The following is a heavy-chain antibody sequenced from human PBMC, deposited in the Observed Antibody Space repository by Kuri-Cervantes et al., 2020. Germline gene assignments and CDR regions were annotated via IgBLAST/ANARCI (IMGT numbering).Heavy chain of an antibody. D-gene: IGHD1-26*01. J-gene: IGHJ5*02. CDR2: IRSKAYGGTT. Sequence: GESLKISCTASGFTFGDYAMSWVRQAPGKGLEWVGFIRSKAYGGTTEYAASVKGRFTISRDDSKSIAYLQWSSLKASDTAMYYCARRGSGKSNNNWFDPWGQGTLVTVSS. CDR1: GFTFGDYA. CDR3: ARRGSGKSNNNWFDP. V-gene: IGHV3-49*04.